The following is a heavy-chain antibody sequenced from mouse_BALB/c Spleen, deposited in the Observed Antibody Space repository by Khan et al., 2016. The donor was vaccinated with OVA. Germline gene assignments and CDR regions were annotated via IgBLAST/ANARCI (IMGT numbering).Heavy chain of an antibody. D-gene: IGHD2-14*01. CDR3: TRDGAYYRNDGCFAY. V-gene: IGHV1-4*01. Sequence: QVQLKQSGAELARPGASVKMSCKASGYTFTTYTIHWIKQRPGQGLEWIGFINPNNIYTNYNQKFKDKATLTADKSSTTAYIQLSSLTSDDSAVDYCTRDGAYYRNDGCFAYWGQGTLVTVSA. CDR2: INPNNIYT. J-gene: IGHJ3*01. CDR1: GYTFTTYT.